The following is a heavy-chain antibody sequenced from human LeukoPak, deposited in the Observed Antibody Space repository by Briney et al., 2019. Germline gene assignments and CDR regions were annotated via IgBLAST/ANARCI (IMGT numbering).Heavy chain of an antibody. CDR2: IDWDDDK. V-gene: IGHV2-70*11. J-gene: IGHJ3*02. CDR3: ARIPMIVAAPSDDDAFDI. CDR1: GFSLSTSGMC. D-gene: IGHD3-22*01. Sequence: ESGPTLVNPTQTLTLTCTFSGFSLSTSGMCVSWIRHPPGKALEWLARIDWDDDKYYSTSLKTRLTISKDTSKNQVVLTMTNMDPVDTATYYCARIPMIVAAPSDDDAFDIWGQGTMVTVSS.